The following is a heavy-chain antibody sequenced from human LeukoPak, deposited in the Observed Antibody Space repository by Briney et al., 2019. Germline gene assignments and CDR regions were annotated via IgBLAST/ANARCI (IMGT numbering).Heavy chain of an antibody. CDR2: ISGSGDST. CDR1: GFTFSSYG. J-gene: IGHJ4*02. Sequence: PGGSLRLSCAASGFTFSSYGMSWVRQAPGKGLEWVSTISGSGDSTYYADSVKGRFTISRGNSKNTLYLQVNSVRAEDTAVYYCAKDRRDGGYSFGYFDFWGQGTLVTVSS. CDR3: AKDRRDGGYSFGYFDF. V-gene: IGHV3-23*01. D-gene: IGHD5-18*01.